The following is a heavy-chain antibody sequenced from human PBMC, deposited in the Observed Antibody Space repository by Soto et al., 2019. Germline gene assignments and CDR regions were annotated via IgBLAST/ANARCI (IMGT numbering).Heavy chain of an antibody. J-gene: IGHJ5*02. CDR3: ARVTWGYCSSTRCYGGWFEP. Sequence: ASVKVSCKASGYTFTSYGISWVRQAPGQGLEWMGWISAYNGNTNYAQKLQGRVTMTTDTSTSTAYMELRSLRSDDTAVYYCARVTWGYCSSTRCYGGWFEPWGQGTLVNVSS. V-gene: IGHV1-18*04. D-gene: IGHD2-2*01. CDR2: ISAYNGNT. CDR1: GYTFTSYG.